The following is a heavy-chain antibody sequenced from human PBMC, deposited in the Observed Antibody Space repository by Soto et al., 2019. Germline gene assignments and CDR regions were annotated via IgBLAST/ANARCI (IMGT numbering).Heavy chain of an antibody. J-gene: IGHJ4*02. CDR3: AKHMVVVVITTVGYFDY. V-gene: IGHV3-23*01. D-gene: IGHD3-22*01. CDR2: LSDTGDST. Sequence: GGSLRLSCAASGFAFSSYAMSWVRQAPGKGPEWVSALSDTGDSTYYADSVKGRFTISRDNSKSTLYLQMNSVRAEDTAVSSCAKHMVVVVITTVGYFDYWGQGALVTLSS. CDR1: GFAFSSYA.